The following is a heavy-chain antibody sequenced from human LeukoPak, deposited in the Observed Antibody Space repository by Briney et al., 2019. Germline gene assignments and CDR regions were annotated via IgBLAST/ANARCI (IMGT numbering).Heavy chain of an antibody. D-gene: IGHD6-13*01. CDR3: ASHSSSWYGDY. V-gene: IGHV3-7*01. CDR1: GFTFSSYG. CDR2: IKQDGSEK. Sequence: GGSLRLSCAASGFTFSSYGMPWVRQAPGKGLEWVANIKQDGSEKYYVDSVKGRFTISRDNSKDSLYLQMNSLRAEDTAVYYCASHSSSWYGDYWGQGTLVTVSS. J-gene: IGHJ4*02.